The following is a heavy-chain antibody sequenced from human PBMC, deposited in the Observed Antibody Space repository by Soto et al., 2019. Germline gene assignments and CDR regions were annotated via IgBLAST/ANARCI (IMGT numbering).Heavy chain of an antibody. D-gene: IGHD6-13*01. CDR2: INSDGSST. CDR3: ARDPPHPRIAAAGTGHYYHSGMAV. CDR1: GFTFSSYW. J-gene: IGHJ6*04. V-gene: IGHV3-74*01. Sequence: PGGSLRLSCAASGFTFSSYWMHWVRQAPGKGLAWVSRINSDGSSTSYADSVKGRFTISRDNAKNTLYLQMNSLRAEETDVYYWARDPPHPRIAAAGTGHYYHSGMAVGAKGTTVPVSP.